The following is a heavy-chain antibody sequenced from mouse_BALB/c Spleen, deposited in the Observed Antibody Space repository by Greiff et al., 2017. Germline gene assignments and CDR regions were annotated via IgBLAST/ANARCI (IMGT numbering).Heavy chain of an antibody. CDR3: ARSGGRRGDAMDY. D-gene: IGHD3-1*01. CDR1: GYTFTSYT. V-gene: IGHV1-4*01. CDR2: INPSSGYT. J-gene: IGHJ4*01. Sequence: VQLQQSGTVLARPGASVKMSCKASGYTFTSYTMHWVKQRPGQGLEWIGYINPSSGYTNYNQKFKDKATLTADKSSSTAYMQLSSLTSEDSAVYYCARSGGRRGDAMDYWGQGTSVTVSS.